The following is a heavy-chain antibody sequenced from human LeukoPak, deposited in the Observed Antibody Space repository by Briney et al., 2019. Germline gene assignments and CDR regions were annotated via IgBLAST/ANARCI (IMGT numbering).Heavy chain of an antibody. CDR3: ARETYYYDSGGYYPYLQH. CDR2: ISSSSTYI. Sequence: PGGSLRLSCAASGFTFTSYSMNWVRQAPGKGLEWVSSISSSSTYIYYADSVKGRFTISRDNAKNSLYLQMNSLRAEDTAVYYCARETYYYDSGGYYPYLQHWGQGTLVTVSS. V-gene: IGHV3-21*01. D-gene: IGHD3-22*01. J-gene: IGHJ1*01. CDR1: GFTFTSYS.